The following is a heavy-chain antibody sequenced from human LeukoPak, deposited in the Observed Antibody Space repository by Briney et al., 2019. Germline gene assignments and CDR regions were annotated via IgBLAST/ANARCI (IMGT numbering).Heavy chain of an antibody. Sequence: ASVKVSCRASGYTFTGYYMHWVRQAPGQGLEWMGWINPNSGGANYAQKFQGRVTMTRDTSISTAYMELSRLRSDDTAVYYCARDGYCSGGSCYSPYSFDPWGQGTLVTVSS. J-gene: IGHJ5*02. D-gene: IGHD2-15*01. CDR2: INPNSGGA. CDR1: GYTFTGYY. CDR3: ARDGYCSGGSCYSPYSFDP. V-gene: IGHV1-2*02.